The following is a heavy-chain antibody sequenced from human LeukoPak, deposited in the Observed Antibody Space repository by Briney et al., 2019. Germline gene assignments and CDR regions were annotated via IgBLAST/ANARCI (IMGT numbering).Heavy chain of an antibody. D-gene: IGHD6-13*01. CDR2: IYYSGST. CDR1: GXSINSHY. V-gene: IGHV4-59*08. J-gene: IGHJ4*02. Sequence: PSETLSLTCTVSGXSINSHYWSWIRQPPGKGLEWIGYIYYSGSTNYNPSLKSRVTISVDTSKNQFSLKLSSVTAADTAVYYCASQVRGGSNWALGYWGQGTLVTVSS. CDR3: ASQVRGGSNWALGY.